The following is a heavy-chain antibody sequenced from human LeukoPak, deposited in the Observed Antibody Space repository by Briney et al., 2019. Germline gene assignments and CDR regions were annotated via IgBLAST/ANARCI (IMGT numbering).Heavy chain of an antibody. J-gene: IGHJ4*02. CDR1: GGTFSSYA. D-gene: IGHD3-3*01. CDR2: IIPIFGTA. CDR3: ARDQSITIFGVWGY. V-gene: IGHV1-69*01. Sequence: GASVKVSCKASGGTFSSYAISWVRQAPGQGLEWMGGIIPIFGTANYAQKFQGRVTITADESTSTAYMELSSLRSEDTAVYYCARDQSITIFGVWGYWGQGTLVTVSS.